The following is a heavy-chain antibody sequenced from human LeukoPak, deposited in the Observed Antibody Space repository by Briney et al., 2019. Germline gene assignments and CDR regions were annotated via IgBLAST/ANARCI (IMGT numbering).Heavy chain of an antibody. D-gene: IGHD1-26*01. CDR2: IKSKTDGGTT. V-gene: IGHV3-15*01. CDR1: GFTFSNAW. Sequence: GGSLRLSCAPSGFTFSNAWMSWVRQAPGKGLEWVGRIKSKTDGGTTDYAAPVKDRFTISRDNSKYTLYLQMNSLRAEDTAVYYCAKDREGASDYWGQGTLVTVSS. J-gene: IGHJ4*02. CDR3: AKDREGASDY.